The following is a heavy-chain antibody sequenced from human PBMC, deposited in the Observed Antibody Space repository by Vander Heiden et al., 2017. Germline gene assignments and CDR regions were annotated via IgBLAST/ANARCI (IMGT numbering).Heavy chain of an antibody. V-gene: IGHV4-4*07. Sequence: QVLLQESGPGLVKPLETLSLTCSVTGGSISDHYWSWIRLPAGKGLEWIGRSHSSGSTNYHPSLKSRVTMSVDTSKNQLSLRLNSVTEADTAVYFCSREADTFGSRWLDPCGQGTLVPVS. D-gene: IGHD3-10*01. CDR1: GGSISDHY. CDR3: SREADTFGSRWLDP. J-gene: IGHJ5*02. CDR2: SHSSGST.